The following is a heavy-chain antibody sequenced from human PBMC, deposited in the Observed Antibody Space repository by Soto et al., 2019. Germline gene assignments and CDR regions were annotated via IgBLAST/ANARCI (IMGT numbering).Heavy chain of an antibody. Sequence: GGSLRLSCAASGFTFSDYYMSWIRQAPGKGLEWVSYISSSGSTIYYADSVKGRFTISRDNAKNSLYLQMNSLRAEDTAVYYCERLFTGGWSNDDAFDIWGQGTMVTVSS. CDR2: ISSSGSTI. V-gene: IGHV3-11*01. CDR3: ERLFTGGWSNDDAFDI. CDR1: GFTFSDYY. D-gene: IGHD2-8*02. J-gene: IGHJ3*02.